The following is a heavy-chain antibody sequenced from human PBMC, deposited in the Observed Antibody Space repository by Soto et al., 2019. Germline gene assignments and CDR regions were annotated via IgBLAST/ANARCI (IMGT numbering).Heavy chain of an antibody. V-gene: IGHV4-31*03. J-gene: IGHJ4*02. D-gene: IGHD3-22*01. CDR3: ARGGPADYYDSSGPEKTIFDY. CDR1: GGSISSGGYY. Sequence: PSETLSLTCTVSGGSISSGGYYWSWIRQHPGKGLEWIGYIYYSGSTYYNPSLKSRVTISVDTSRNQFSLKLSSVTAADTAVYYCARGGPADYYDSSGPEKTIFDYWGQGTQVTVSS. CDR2: IYYSGST.